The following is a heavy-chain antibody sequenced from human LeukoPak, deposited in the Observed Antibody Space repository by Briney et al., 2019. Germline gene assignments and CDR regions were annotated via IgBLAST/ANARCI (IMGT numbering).Heavy chain of an antibody. D-gene: IGHD4-17*01. CDR3: ARGDDNGDYEAID. Sequence: ASVKVSCKASGYTFTGYYMHWVRQAPGQGLEWMGWINPNSGGTNYAQKFQGRVTMTRDTSISTAYMELSRLRSDDTALYYCARGDDNGDYEAIDWGQGTLVTVSS. V-gene: IGHV1-2*02. CDR2: INPNSGGT. CDR1: GYTFTGYY. J-gene: IGHJ4*02.